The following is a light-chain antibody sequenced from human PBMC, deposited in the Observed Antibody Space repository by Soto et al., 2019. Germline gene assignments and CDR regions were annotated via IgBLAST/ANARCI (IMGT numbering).Light chain of an antibody. CDR3: QQRSNWPWT. Sequence: DIVLTQSPATLSLSPGERATLSCRASQSVSNFLAWYQQKPGQAPRLLISDASNRATGIPGRFCGSGSVTDFSLTIISLEPEDFAVYYCQQRSNWPWTFGQGTKVEIK. V-gene: IGKV3-11*01. CDR1: QSVSNF. CDR2: DAS. J-gene: IGKJ1*01.